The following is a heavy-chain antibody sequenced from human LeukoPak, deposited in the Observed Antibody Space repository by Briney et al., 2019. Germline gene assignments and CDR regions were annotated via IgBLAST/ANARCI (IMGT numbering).Heavy chain of an antibody. CDR3: ARHLEKDFWTGIYKDYYYYYMDV. D-gene: IGHD3/OR15-3a*01. J-gene: IGHJ6*03. V-gene: IGHV3-48*04. CDR1: GFTFSSYS. CDR2: ISSSSSTI. Sequence: GGSLRLSCAAPGFTFSSYSMNWVRQAPGKGLEWVSYISSSSSTIYYADSVKGRFTISRDNAKNSLYLQMNSLRAEDTAVYYCARHLEKDFWTGIYKDYYYYYMDVWGKGTTVTVSS.